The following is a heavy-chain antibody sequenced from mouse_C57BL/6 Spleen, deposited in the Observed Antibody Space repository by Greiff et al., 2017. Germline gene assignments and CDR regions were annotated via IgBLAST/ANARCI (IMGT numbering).Heavy chain of an antibody. CDR3: ASYYSNPRGYAMDY. V-gene: IGHV14-3*01. D-gene: IGHD2-5*01. Sequence: EVQRVESVAELVRPGASVKLSCTASGFNIKNTYMHWVKQRPEQGLEWIGRIDPANGNTKYAPKFQGKATITADTSSNTAYLQLSSLTSEDTAIYYCASYYSNPRGYAMDYWGQGTSVTVSS. CDR2: IDPANGNT. J-gene: IGHJ4*01. CDR1: GFNIKNTY.